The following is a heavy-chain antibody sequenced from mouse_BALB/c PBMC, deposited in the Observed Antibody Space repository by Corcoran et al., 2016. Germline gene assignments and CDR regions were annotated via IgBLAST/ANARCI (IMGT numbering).Heavy chain of an antibody. V-gene: IGHV1-84*02. D-gene: IGHD2-1*01. CDR2: INPGSGNI. J-gene: IGHJ2*01. CDR1: GYTFTDYF. CDR3: ARGYGNCYFDY. Sequence: QIQLQQSGPELVKPGASVRISCKASGYTFTDYFINWVKQKHGQGLEWIGWINPGSGNIKYNEKFKGKATLTVDTSSSTAYMQLSSLTSEDTAVYFCARGYGNCYFDYWGQGTTLTVSS.